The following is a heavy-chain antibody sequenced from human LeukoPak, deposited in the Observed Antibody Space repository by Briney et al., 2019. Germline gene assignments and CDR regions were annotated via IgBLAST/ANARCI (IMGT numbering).Heavy chain of an antibody. J-gene: IGHJ3*02. CDR1: GFTFSTYG. V-gene: IGHV3-33*01. D-gene: IGHD1-26*01. CDR2: TWYDGSYK. CDR3: ARQFDGSHPNAFDI. Sequence: GGSLRLSCAASGFTFSTYGMHWVRQAPGKRLEWVAVTWYDGSYKYYGDSVKGRFTISRDNSKNTLYLQMASLRVEDTAVYYCARQFDGSHPNAFDIWGQGTMVTVFS.